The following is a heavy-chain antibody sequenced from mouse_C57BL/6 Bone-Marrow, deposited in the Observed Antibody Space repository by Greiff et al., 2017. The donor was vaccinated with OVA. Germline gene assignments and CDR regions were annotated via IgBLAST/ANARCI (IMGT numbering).Heavy chain of an antibody. V-gene: IGHV1-7*01. D-gene: IGHD2-3*01. CDR1: GYTFTSYW. CDR3: ARGGWLLPFAY. CDR2: INPSSGYT. J-gene: IGHJ3*01. Sequence: VMLVESGAELAKPGASVKLSCKASGYTFTSYWMHWVKQRPGQGLEWIGYINPSSGYTKSNQKFKDKATLTADKSASTAYMQLISLTYEDSALYYCARGGWLLPFAYWGQGTLVTVSA.